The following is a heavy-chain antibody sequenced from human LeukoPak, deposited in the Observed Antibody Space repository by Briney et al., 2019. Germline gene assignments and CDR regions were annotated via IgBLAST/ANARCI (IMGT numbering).Heavy chain of an antibody. Sequence: GRSLRLSYTTSGFTFADYTMNWVRQAPGKGLEWVAVIWYDGSNKYYADSVKGRFPISRDNSKNTVYLKMNSLRSEDTAVYYCARSWRTVVVTGFDYWGQGTLVTVSS. CDR2: IWYDGSNK. CDR1: GFTFADYT. J-gene: IGHJ4*02. V-gene: IGHV3-33*08. D-gene: IGHD2-21*02. CDR3: ARSWRTVVVTGFDY.